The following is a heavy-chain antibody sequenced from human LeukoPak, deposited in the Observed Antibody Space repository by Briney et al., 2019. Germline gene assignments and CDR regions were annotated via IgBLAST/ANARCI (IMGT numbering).Heavy chain of an antibody. J-gene: IGHJ4*02. D-gene: IGHD1-26*01. CDR1: GYTFTNYY. CDR3: ARDGINSGSYFDY. Sequence: ASVKVSCKASGYTFTNYYMHWVRQAPGQGLEWMGIINPSGGSTNYAQRFQGRVTMTRDTSTSTVYMELSSLRSEDTAVYYCARDGINSGSYFDYWGQGTLVTVSS. CDR2: INPSGGST. V-gene: IGHV1-46*01.